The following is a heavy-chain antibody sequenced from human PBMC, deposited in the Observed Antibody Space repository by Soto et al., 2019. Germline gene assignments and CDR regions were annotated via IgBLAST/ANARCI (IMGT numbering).Heavy chain of an antibody. CDR1: GYSFSTYW. J-gene: IGHJ6*02. D-gene: IGHD3-16*01. CDR3: ARHIMSKFYDYVWGGCRQDAPYGMDV. CDR2: IDPSDSYT. Sequence: GESLKISCKGSGYSFSTYWISWVRQMPGKGLEWMGKIDPSDSYTDYGPSFQGHVTISADKSIDTAYLQWSSLKASDTAIYYCARHIMSKFYDYVWGGCRQDAPYGMDVWGQGATVTVSS. V-gene: IGHV5-10-1*01.